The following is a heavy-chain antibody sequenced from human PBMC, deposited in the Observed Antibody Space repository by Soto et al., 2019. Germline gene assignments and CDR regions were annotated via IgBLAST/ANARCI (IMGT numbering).Heavy chain of an antibody. V-gene: IGHV3-30*03. CDR3: ASPQQWLGQRGDFDY. D-gene: IGHD6-19*01. J-gene: IGHJ4*02. CDR2: ISYDGSNK. Sequence: GGSLRLSCAASGFTFSSYGMHWVRQAPGKGLEWVAVISYDGSNKYYADSVKGRFTISRDNSKNSLYLQMNSLRAEDTAVYYCASPQQWLGQRGDFDYWGQGTLVTVYS. CDR1: GFTFSSYG.